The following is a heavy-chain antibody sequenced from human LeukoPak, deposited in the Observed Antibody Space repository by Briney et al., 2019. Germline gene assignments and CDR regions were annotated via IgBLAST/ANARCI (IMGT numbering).Heavy chain of an antibody. V-gene: IGHV3-7*01. CDR3: ARRCSSTSCLYYYYYMDV. Sequence: GGSLRLSCAASGFTFSSYNMNWVRQAPGKGLEWVANIKQDGSEKYYVDSVKGRFTISRDNAKNSLYLQMNSLRAEDTAVYYCARRCSSTSCLYYYYYMDVWGKGTTVTISS. CDR1: GFTFSSYN. D-gene: IGHD2-2*01. J-gene: IGHJ6*03. CDR2: IKQDGSEK.